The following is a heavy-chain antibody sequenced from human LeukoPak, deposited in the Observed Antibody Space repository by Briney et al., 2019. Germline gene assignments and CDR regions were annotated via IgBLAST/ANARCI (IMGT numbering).Heavy chain of an antibody. Sequence: GGPLRLSCAASGFTFDDYTMHWVRQASGKGLEWVSGISWNSGSIGYADSVKGRFTISRDNAKNSLYLQMNSLRAEDTALYYCAKDAPALAAAGRGLYYYYMDVWGKGTTVTISS. CDR1: GFTFDDYT. D-gene: IGHD6-13*01. J-gene: IGHJ6*03. V-gene: IGHV3-9*01. CDR2: ISWNSGSI. CDR3: AKDAPALAAAGRGLYYYYMDV.